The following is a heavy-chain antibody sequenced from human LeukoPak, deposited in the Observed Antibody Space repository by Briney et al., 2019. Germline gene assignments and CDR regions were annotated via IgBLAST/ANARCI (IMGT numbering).Heavy chain of an antibody. CDR3: ATNGPGIAVAGYVDY. Sequence: GMSLRLSCAASGFTFSGYAMHWVRQAPGKGLEWVAVISYDGSNDYYADSVKGRFTISRDNSKNTLYLQMNSLRAEDTAVYYCATNGPGIAVAGYVDYWGQGTLVTVSS. CDR1: GFTFSGYA. CDR2: ISYDGSND. V-gene: IGHV3-30-3*01. D-gene: IGHD6-19*01. J-gene: IGHJ4*02.